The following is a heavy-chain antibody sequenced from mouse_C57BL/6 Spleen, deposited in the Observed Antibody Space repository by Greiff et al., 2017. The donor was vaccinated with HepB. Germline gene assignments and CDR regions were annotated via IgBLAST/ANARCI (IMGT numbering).Heavy chain of an antibody. V-gene: IGHV1-85*01. CDR3: ARRRDYDDGYWYFDV. J-gene: IGHJ1*03. Sequence: VHLVESGPELVKPGASVKLSCKASGYTFTSYDINWVKQRPGQGLEWIGWIYPRDGSTKYNEKFKGKATLTVDTSSSTAYMELHSLTSEDSAVYFCARRRDYDDGYWYFDVWGTGTTVTVSS. D-gene: IGHD2-4*01. CDR2: IYPRDGST. CDR1: GYTFTSYD.